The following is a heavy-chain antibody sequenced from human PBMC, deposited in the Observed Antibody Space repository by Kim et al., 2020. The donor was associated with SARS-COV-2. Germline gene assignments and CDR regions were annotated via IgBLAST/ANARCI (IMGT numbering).Heavy chain of an antibody. D-gene: IGHD5-12*01. V-gene: IGHV3-11*06. J-gene: IGHJ6*03. CDR3: ARPLSGYDWDYYYYMDV. Sequence: VKGRFTISRDNAKNSLYLQMNSLRAEDTAVYYCARPLSGYDWDYYYYMDVWGKGTTVTVSS.